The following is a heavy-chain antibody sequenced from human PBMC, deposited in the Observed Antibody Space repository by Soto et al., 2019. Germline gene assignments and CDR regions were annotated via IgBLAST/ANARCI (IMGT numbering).Heavy chain of an antibody. CDR2: INPNSGGT. CDR3: ATLTGGSYDNYFDY. Sequence: ASVKVSCKASGYTFTGYYMHWVRQAPGQGLEWMGWINPNSGGTNYAQKFQGWVTMTRDTSISTAYMELSRLRSDDTAVYYCATLTGGSYDNYFDYWGQGTLVTVSS. D-gene: IGHD1-26*01. V-gene: IGHV1-2*04. J-gene: IGHJ4*02. CDR1: GYTFTGYY.